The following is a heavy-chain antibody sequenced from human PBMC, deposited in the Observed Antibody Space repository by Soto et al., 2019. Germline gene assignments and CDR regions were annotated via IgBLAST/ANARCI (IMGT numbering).Heavy chain of an antibody. Sequence: ASVKVSCKASGYTFTSYDINWVRQATGQGLEWMGWMNPNSGNTGYAQKFQGRVTMTRNTSISTAYMELSSLRSEDTAVYYCARGTAYGNFWSGYYPNLFDYWGQGTLVTVSS. V-gene: IGHV1-8*01. CDR3: ARGTAYGNFWSGYYPNLFDY. J-gene: IGHJ4*02. CDR1: GYTFTSYD. D-gene: IGHD3-3*01. CDR2: MNPNSGNT.